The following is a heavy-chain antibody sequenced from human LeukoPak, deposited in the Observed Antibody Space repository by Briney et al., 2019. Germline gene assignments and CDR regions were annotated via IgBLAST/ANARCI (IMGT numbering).Heavy chain of an antibody. CDR2: ISGSGGST. V-gene: IGHV3-23*01. CDR3: ARNLPPSKDEGPSCKTPTCYYYYFGLDV. J-gene: IGHJ6*02. CDR1: GFTFSSYA. Sequence: GGSLRLSCAASGFTFSSYAMSWVRQAPGKGLEWVSAISGSGGSTYYADSVKGRFTISRDNSKNTLYLQMNSLRAEDTAVYYCARNLPPSKDEGPSCKTPTCYYYYFGLDVWGHGTTLTVSS. D-gene: IGHD2-15*01.